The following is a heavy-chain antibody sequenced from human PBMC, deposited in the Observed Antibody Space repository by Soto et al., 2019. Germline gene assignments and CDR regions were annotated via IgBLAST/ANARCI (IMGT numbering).Heavy chain of an antibody. Sequence: PGGSLRLSCAASGFTFSSYSMNWVRQAPGKGLEWVSSISSSSSYIYYADSVKGRFTISRDNAKNSLYLQMNSLRAEDTAVYYCARDARYYYDSSGYYRLDYWGQGTLVTVSS. CDR2: ISSSSSYI. CDR1: GFTFSSYS. V-gene: IGHV3-21*01. J-gene: IGHJ4*02. D-gene: IGHD3-22*01. CDR3: ARDARYYYDSSGYYRLDY.